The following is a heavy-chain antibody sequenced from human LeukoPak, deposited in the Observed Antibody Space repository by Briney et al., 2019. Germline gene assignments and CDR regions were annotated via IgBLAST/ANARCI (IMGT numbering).Heavy chain of an antibody. V-gene: IGHV3-7*01. Sequence: GGSPRLSCAASGFTFSSYWMSWVRQAPGKGLEWVANIKQDGSEKYYVDSVKGRFTISRDNAKNSLYLQMNSLRAEDTAVYYCARVSRYYDFWSGQYYFDYWGQGTLVTVSS. CDR3: ARVSRYYDFWSGQYYFDY. CDR1: GFTFSSYW. CDR2: IKQDGSEK. J-gene: IGHJ4*02. D-gene: IGHD3-3*01.